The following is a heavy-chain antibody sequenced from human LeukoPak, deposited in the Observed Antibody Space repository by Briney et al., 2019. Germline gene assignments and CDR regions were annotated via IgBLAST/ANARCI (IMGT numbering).Heavy chain of an antibody. CDR1: GLTFSGQW. V-gene: IGHV3-7*04. CDR2: IKQDGSEK. D-gene: IGHD3-22*01. CDR3: AGGSGFLTDY. Sequence: GSLRLSCAASGLTFSGQWMNWVRQAPGKGLEWVANIKQDGSEKYYVDSVKGRFTISRDNAKNSLYLQMNSLRVEDTAVYYCAGGSGFLTDYWGQGTLVTVSS. J-gene: IGHJ4*02.